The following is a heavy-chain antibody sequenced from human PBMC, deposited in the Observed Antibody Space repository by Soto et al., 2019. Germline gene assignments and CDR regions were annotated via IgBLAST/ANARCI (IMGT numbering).Heavy chain of an antibody. D-gene: IGHD4-17*01. CDR1: EFTFSSYV. CDR2: ITTSGVRT. Sequence: AESVTQTCAASEFTFSSYVMGWVLQAPGQGLEWVSGITTSGVRTFHADSVQGRFTVSRDNSKNTVYLNMNSLRADDTATYYCAKDVYGGNIPRAFDVWGQGTMVTVSS. V-gene: IGHV3-23*01. J-gene: IGHJ3*01. CDR3: AKDVYGGNIPRAFDV.